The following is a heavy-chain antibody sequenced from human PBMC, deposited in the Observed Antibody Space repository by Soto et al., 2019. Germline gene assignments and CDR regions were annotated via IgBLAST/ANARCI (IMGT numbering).Heavy chain of an antibody. D-gene: IGHD1-26*01. CDR1: GFTFTSSA. V-gene: IGHV1-58*01. Sequence: SVKVSCKASGFTFTSSAVQWVRQARGQRLEWIGWIVVGSGNTNYAQKFQERVTITRDMSTGTAYMELSSLRSEDTAVYYCAADGGSYYAFDLWGQGTMVTVSS. CDR2: IVVGSGNT. J-gene: IGHJ3*01. CDR3: AADGGSYYAFDL.